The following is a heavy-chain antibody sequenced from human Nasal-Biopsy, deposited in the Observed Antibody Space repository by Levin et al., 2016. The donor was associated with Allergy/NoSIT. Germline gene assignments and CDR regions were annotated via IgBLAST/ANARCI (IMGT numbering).Heavy chain of an antibody. D-gene: IGHD7-27*01. CDR1: GYTFTSYG. Sequence: ASVKVSCKASGYTFTSYGITWVRQAPGRGLEWMGFISAYNGNTNYAQKLQGRVTMTTDTSTSTAYLELRSLRSDDTAIYYCAGRLTGDDYYYAMDVWGQGTTVTVSS. CDR3: AGRLTGDDYYYAMDV. J-gene: IGHJ6*02. V-gene: IGHV1-18*01. CDR2: ISAYNGNT.